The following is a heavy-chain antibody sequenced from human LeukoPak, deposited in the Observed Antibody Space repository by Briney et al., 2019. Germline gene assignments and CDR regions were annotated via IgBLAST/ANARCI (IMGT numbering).Heavy chain of an antibody. Sequence: SETLSLTCTVSGGSISSGSYYWNWIRQPAGKGLEWIGRIYTSGSTNYNPSLKSRVTISVDTSKNQFSLKLSSVTAADTAVYYCARDPADYYDSSGYSAPRLSDYWGQGTLVTVSS. CDR2: IYTSGST. CDR3: ARDPADYYDSSGYSAPRLSDY. J-gene: IGHJ4*02. D-gene: IGHD3-22*01. V-gene: IGHV4-61*02. CDR1: GGSISSGSYY.